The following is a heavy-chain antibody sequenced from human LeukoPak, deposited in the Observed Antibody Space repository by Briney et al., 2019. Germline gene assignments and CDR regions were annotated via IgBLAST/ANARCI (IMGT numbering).Heavy chain of an antibody. J-gene: IGHJ4*02. V-gene: IGHV3-23*01. CDR3: AKDLRIQLWAYYFDY. CDR1: GFTFSSYA. D-gene: IGHD5-18*01. Sequence: GGSLRLSCAASGFTFSSYAMTWVRQAPGKGLEWVSTISNSGGSAYYADSVKGRFTISRDNSKNTLYLHMNSLRDEDTAVYYCAKDLRIQLWAYYFDYWGQGTLVTVSS. CDR2: ISNSGGSA.